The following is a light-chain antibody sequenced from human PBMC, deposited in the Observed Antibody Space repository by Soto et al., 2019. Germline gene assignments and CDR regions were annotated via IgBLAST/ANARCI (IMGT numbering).Light chain of an antibody. CDR1: QSISRY. Sequence: DIQMTQSPSSLSASVGDRVTITCRASQSISRYLSWYQQKPGQAPNLLIYAASSLQTGVPSRFSGSGSGTDFTLTISCLQPEDSATYYCQQSYSIPPRTFGQGTKVEIK. V-gene: IGKV1-39*01. J-gene: IGKJ1*01. CDR3: QQSYSIPPRT. CDR2: AAS.